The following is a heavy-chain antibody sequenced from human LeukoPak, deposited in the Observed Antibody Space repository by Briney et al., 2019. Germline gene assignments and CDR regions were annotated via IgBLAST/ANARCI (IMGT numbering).Heavy chain of an antibody. V-gene: IGHV3-48*03. CDR3: ARDYGGNSEPLDY. CDR2: ISASGNTI. Sequence: PGGSLRLSCAASGFTFSSYEMNWVRQAPGKGLEWVSYISASGNTIYYAESVKGRFNMSRDNAKNSLYLQMNSLRVDDTAVYYCARDYGGNSEPLDYWGQGTLVIVSS. D-gene: IGHD4-23*01. J-gene: IGHJ4*02. CDR1: GFTFSSYE.